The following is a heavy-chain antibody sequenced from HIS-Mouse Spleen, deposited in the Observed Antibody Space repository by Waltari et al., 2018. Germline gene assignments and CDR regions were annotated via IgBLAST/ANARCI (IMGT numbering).Heavy chain of an antibody. Sequence: QVQLVQSGAEVKKPGSSVKVSCKASGGTFSSYAISWVRQAPGQGLEWMGRIIPILGIATYAQKVQGRVTITADKSTSTAYMELSSLRSEDTAVYYYARDPAGDAFDIWGQGTMVTVSS. CDR1: GGTFSSYA. J-gene: IGHJ3*02. CDR3: ARDPAGDAFDI. CDR2: IIPILGIA. D-gene: IGHD6-19*01. V-gene: IGHV1-69*04.